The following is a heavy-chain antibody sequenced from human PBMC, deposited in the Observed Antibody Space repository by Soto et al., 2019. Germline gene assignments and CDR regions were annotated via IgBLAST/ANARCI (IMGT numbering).Heavy chain of an antibody. V-gene: IGHV1-3*01. D-gene: IGHD3-10*01. Sequence: QVQLVQSGAEVKKPGASVKVSCKASGYTFTSYAMHWVRQAPGQRLEWMGWINAGNGNTKYSQKFQGRGAITRDTGASTGYMELSSMRSEETAVNYCDRGGEIGTFGYWGQGTLVTDSS. CDR2: INAGNGNT. J-gene: IGHJ4*02. CDR3: DRGGEIGTFGY. CDR1: GYTFTSYA.